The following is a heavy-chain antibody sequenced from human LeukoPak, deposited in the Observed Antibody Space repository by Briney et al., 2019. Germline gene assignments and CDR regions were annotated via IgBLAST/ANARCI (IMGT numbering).Heavy chain of an antibody. D-gene: IGHD3-22*01. Sequence: SETLSLTCAVYGGSFSGYYWSWIRQPPGKGREWIGEINHSGSTNYNPSLKGRVTISVDTSKNQFSLKLSSVTAADTAVCYCARGNYYDSSGYYLWGQGTLVTVSS. V-gene: IGHV4-34*01. CDR2: INHSGST. J-gene: IGHJ4*02. CDR3: ARGNYYDSSGYYL. CDR1: GGSFSGYY.